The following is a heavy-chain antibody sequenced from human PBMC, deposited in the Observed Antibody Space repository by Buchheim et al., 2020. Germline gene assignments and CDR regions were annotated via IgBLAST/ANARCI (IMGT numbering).Heavy chain of an antibody. D-gene: IGHD2-21*01. CDR1: GGTFSNYI. CDR3: ARMNCGGDCYSRYYGMDV. V-gene: IGHV1-69*02. J-gene: IGHJ6*02. Sequence: QVQLVQSGAEVKKSGSSVNVSCKASGGTFSNYIIIWVRQAPGQGLEWMGRIIPILGIPNYAQKFQGRVTITADKSTSTAYMELSSLRSEDTAVYYCARMNCGGDCYSRYYGMDVWGQGTT. CDR2: IIPILGIP.